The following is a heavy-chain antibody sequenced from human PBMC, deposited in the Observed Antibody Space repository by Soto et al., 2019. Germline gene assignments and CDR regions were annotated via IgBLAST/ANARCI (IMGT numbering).Heavy chain of an antibody. CDR3: AKDLLRVLEWPPTGWFDP. D-gene: IGHD3-3*01. CDR1: GFTFDDYA. V-gene: IGHV3-9*01. Sequence: EVQLVESGGGLVQPGRSLRLSCAASGFTFDDYAMHWVRQAPGKGLEWVSGISWNSGSIGYADSVKGRFTISRDNAKNSLYLQMNSLRAEDTALYYCAKDLLRVLEWPPTGWFDPWGQGTLVTVSS. CDR2: ISWNSGSI. J-gene: IGHJ5*02.